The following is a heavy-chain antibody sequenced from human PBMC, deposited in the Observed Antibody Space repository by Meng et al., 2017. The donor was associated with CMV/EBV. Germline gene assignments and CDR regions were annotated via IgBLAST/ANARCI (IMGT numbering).Heavy chain of an antibody. D-gene: IGHD3-3*01. CDR3: ARDDTIFGVARGDAFDI. CDR2: ISSSSSYI. J-gene: IGHJ3*02. V-gene: IGHV3-21*01. CDR1: GFTFSSYS. Sequence: GESLKISCAASGFTFSSYSMNWVRQAPGKGLEWVSSISSSSSYIYYADSVKGRFTISRDNAKNSLYLQMNSLRAEDTAVYYCARDDTIFGVARGDAFDIWGQGTMVTVSS.